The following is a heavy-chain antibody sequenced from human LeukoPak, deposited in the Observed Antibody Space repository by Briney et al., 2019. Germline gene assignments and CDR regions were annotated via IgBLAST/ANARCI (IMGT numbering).Heavy chain of an antibody. CDR1: GFTFSSYA. CDR2: IRYDGSNK. D-gene: IGHD2-2*02. J-gene: IGHJ6*03. CDR3: AKEGYCSSTSCYTGGGHYYYYMDV. V-gene: IGHV3-30*02. Sequence: GGSLRLSCAASGFTFSSYAMHWVRQAPGKGLEWVAFIRYDGSNKYYADSVKGRFTISRDNSKNTLYLQMNSLRAEDTAVYYCAKEGYCSSTSCYTGGGHYYYYMDVWGKGATVTVSS.